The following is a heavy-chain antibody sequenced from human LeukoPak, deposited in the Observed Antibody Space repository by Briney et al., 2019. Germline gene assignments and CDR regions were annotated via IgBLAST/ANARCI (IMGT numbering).Heavy chain of an antibody. Sequence: GGSLRLSCAASGFTFSSYWMSWVRQAPGKGLEWVANIKQDGSEKYYVDSVKGRFTISRDNAKNSLYLQMSSLRAEDTAVYYCAGERGSGYPFDYWGQGTLATVSS. CDR3: AGERGSGYPFDY. CDR1: GFTFSSYW. CDR2: IKQDGSEK. V-gene: IGHV3-7*01. D-gene: IGHD3-22*01. J-gene: IGHJ4*02.